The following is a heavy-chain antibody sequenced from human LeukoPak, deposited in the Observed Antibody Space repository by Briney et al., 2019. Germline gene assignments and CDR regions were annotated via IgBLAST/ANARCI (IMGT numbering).Heavy chain of an antibody. CDR2: IDPNSGGT. Sequence: ASVKVSCKASGYTFTGNHEHWVRQAPGQGLEWMGWIDPNSGGTKYAQKFQDRVTMTSDTSISTAYMELSGLRSDDTAVYFCAKEADIVSFDLWGRGTLVTVSS. CDR3: AKEADIVSFDL. D-gene: IGHD2-15*01. J-gene: IGHJ2*01. CDR1: GYTFTGNH. V-gene: IGHV1-2*02.